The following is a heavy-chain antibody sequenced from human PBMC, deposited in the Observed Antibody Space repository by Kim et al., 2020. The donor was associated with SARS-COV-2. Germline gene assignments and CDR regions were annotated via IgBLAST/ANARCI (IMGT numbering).Heavy chain of an antibody. V-gene: IGHV1-3*01. CDR1: GYTFTKNA. CDR2: IIVDSDNT. CDR3: ALTTYYYGSGSQGGFDY. D-gene: IGHD3-10*01. Sequence: ASVKVSCKASGYTFTKNAMHWVRQAPGQRLEWMGWIIVDSDNTKYSQNFQGRVTITRDTSASTVYMELSSLRSEDAAVYYCALTTYYYGSGSQGGFDYWGKGTRVTVSS. J-gene: IGHJ4*02.